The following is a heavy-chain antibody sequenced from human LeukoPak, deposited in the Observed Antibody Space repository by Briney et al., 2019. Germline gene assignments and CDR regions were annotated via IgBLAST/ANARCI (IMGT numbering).Heavy chain of an antibody. CDR2: ISSGSYHI. CDR3: ARGFTHGNSYYFYYMDV. Sequence: GGSLRLSCEASGLTFSSYSMNWVRQAPGKGLEWVASISSGSYHIYYADALKGRFTISRDNAKNSLYLHMNSLRAEDTALYYCARGFTHGNSYYFYYMDVWGKGTTVTVSS. V-gene: IGHV3-21*01. J-gene: IGHJ6*03. CDR1: GLTFSSYS. D-gene: IGHD4-23*01.